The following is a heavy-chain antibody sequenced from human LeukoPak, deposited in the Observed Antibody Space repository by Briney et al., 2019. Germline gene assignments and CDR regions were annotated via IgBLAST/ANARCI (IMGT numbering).Heavy chain of an antibody. CDR3: AKLPRAIVVVIEEGYFQH. J-gene: IGHJ1*01. D-gene: IGHD3-22*01. CDR1: GFTFSSYA. V-gene: IGHV3-23*01. Sequence: PGGSLRLSCAASGFTFSSYAMSWVRQAPGKGLEWVSAISGSGGSTYYADSVKGRFTISRDNSKNTLYLQMNSLRAEDTAVYYCAKLPRAIVVVIEEGYFQHWGQGTLVTVSS. CDR2: ISGSGGST.